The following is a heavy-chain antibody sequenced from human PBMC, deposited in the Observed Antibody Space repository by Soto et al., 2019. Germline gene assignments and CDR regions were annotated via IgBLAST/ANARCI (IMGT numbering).Heavy chain of an antibody. Sequence: GESLKISCKGSGYSFTSYWIGWVRQMPGKGLEWMGIIYPGDSDTRYSPSFQGQVTISADKSISTAYLQWSSLKASDTAMYYCARLPRGGNSLYYYYGMDVWGQGTTVTVSS. CDR3: ARLPRGGNSLYYYYGMDV. J-gene: IGHJ6*02. CDR1: GYSFTSYW. CDR2: IYPGDSDT. D-gene: IGHD2-21*02. V-gene: IGHV5-51*01.